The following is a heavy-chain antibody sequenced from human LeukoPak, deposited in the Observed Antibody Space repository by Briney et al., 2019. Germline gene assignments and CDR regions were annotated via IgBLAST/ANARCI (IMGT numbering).Heavy chain of an antibody. CDR1: GYSFTSYW. J-gene: IGHJ4*02. V-gene: IGHV5-51*01. D-gene: IGHD6-13*01. CDR3: ASGSIAAAGTFDY. Sequence: GVSLQISCQGSGYSFTSYWIGWVRPMPGKGLEWMGIIYPGDSDTRYSPSFQGQVTISADKSISTAYLQWSSLKASDTAMYYCASGSIAAAGTFDYWGQGTLVTVSS. CDR2: IYPGDSDT.